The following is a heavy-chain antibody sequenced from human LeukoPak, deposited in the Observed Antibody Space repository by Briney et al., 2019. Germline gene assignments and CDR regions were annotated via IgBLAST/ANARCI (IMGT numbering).Heavy chain of an antibody. Sequence: GASVKVSCKASGYTFTGHYMHWVRQAPGQGLEWMGWINPNSGGTNYAQKFQGRVTMTRDTSISTAYMELSRLRSDDTAVYYCARGGSLRYFDWPGLPWGRGTLVTVSS. CDR2: INPNSGGT. CDR1: GYTFTGHY. D-gene: IGHD3-9*01. V-gene: IGHV1-2*02. J-gene: IGHJ5*02. CDR3: ARGGSLRYFDWPGLP.